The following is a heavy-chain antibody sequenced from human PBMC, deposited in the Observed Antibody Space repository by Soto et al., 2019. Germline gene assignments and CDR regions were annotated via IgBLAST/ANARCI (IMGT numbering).Heavy chain of an antibody. CDR3: AKGGGIAVAGLNFDY. V-gene: IGHV3-9*01. J-gene: IGHJ4*02. CDR2: ISWNSGSI. D-gene: IGHD6-19*01. Sequence: EVQLVESGGGLVQPGRSLRLSCAASGFTFDDYAMHWVRQAPGKGLEWVSGISWNSGSIGYADSVKGRFTISRDNAKNCLYLQMDSLRAEDTALYYCAKGGGIAVAGLNFDYWGQGTLVTVSS. CDR1: GFTFDDYA.